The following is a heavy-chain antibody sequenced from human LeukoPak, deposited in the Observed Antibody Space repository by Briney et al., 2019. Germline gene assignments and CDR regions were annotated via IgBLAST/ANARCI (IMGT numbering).Heavy chain of an antibody. V-gene: IGHV1-18*01. CDR1: GGTFSSYA. Sequence: ASVKVSCKASGGTFSSYAISWVRQAPGQGLEWMGWISAYNGNTNYAQKLQGRVTMTTDTSTSTAYMELRSLRSDDTAVYYCARTATNYDILTGHIDYFDYWGQGTLVTVSS. J-gene: IGHJ4*02. D-gene: IGHD3-9*01. CDR2: ISAYNGNT. CDR3: ARTATNYDILTGHIDYFDY.